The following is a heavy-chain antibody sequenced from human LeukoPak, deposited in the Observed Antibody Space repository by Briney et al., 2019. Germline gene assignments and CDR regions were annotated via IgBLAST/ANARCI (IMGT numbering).Heavy chain of an antibody. CDR2: IKQDGSEQ. CDR1: GFTFSSYG. D-gene: IGHD1-26*01. CDR3: ARDKIVGATHFDY. Sequence: GGSLRLSCAASGFTFSSYGMSWVRQAPGKGLEWVANIKQDGSEQYYVDSVKGRFTISRDNAKNSLYLQMNSLRAEDTAVYYCARDKIVGATHFDYWGQGTLVTVSS. V-gene: IGHV3-7*01. J-gene: IGHJ4*02.